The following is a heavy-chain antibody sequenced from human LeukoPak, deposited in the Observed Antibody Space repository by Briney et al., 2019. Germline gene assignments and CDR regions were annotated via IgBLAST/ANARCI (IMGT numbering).Heavy chain of an antibody. CDR1: GFTFGDYA. CDR3: ARASYYHILTGYYNVFFFDY. CDR2: ISSSSSYI. Sequence: GGSLRLSCTASGFTFGDYAMSWVRQAPGKGLEWVSSISSSSSYIYYADSVKGRFTISRDNAKNSLYLQMNSLRAEDTAVYYCARASYYHILTGYYNVFFFDYWGQGTLVTVSS. V-gene: IGHV3-21*01. J-gene: IGHJ4*02. D-gene: IGHD3-9*01.